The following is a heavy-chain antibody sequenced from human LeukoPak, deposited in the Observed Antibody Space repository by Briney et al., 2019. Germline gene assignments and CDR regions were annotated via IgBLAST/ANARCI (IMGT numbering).Heavy chain of an antibody. D-gene: IGHD1-26*01. V-gene: IGHV4-34*04. CDR1: GGSFSGHY. J-gene: IGHJ5*02. CDR2: INHLGSP. CDR3: ARGCLDGSGGTYFNWFDP. Sequence: PETLSLTCGLYGGSFSGHYWSWIRQPPGRGREWVGEINHLGSPDNNRSLKSRSPMSVDTPKNQFSLKLTSVTAADTAVYYCARGCLDGSGGTYFNWFDPWGQGTLVTVSS.